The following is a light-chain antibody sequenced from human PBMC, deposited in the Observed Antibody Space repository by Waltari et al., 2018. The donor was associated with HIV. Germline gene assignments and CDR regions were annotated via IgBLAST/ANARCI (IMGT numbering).Light chain of an antibody. CDR1: SSDVGDYNY. V-gene: IGLV2-14*01. J-gene: IGLJ2*01. CDR3: SSYTSSSTLL. Sequence: QSALTQPASVSGSPGQSIIISCTGTSSDVGDYNYVSWYQQHPGKAPKLMIYEVTNRPSGVSNRFSGSKSGNTASLTISGLQAEDEADYYCSSYTSSSTLLFGGGTKLTVL. CDR2: EVT.